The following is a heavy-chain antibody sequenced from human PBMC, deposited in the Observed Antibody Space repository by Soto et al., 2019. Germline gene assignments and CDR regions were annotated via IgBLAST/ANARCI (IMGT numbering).Heavy chain of an antibody. Sequence: EVQLVESGGGLVKPGGSLRLSCAAPGFTFSSYSMNWVRQAPGKGLEWVSSISSSSSYIYYADSVKGRFTISRDNAKNSLYLQMNSLRAEDTAVYYCARVLVVVPAAADYYGMDVWGQGTTVTVSS. D-gene: IGHD2-2*01. CDR2: ISSSSSYI. V-gene: IGHV3-21*01. CDR1: GFTFSSYS. CDR3: ARVLVVVPAAADYYGMDV. J-gene: IGHJ6*02.